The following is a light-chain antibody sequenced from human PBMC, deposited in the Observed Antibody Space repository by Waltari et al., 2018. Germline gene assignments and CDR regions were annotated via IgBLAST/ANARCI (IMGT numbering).Light chain of an antibody. CDR2: DTS. CDR1: QSVYNY. J-gene: IGKJ2*02. CDR3: QQRSAWPGT. V-gene: IGKV3-11*01. Sequence: EIVLTQSPATLSLSPGERATLSCRASQSVYNYLVWYQQKPGQAPRLLIYDTSNRATGIPARFSGSGSGTDFTLTISRVEPEDFGVYYCQQRSAWPGTFGQGTKLDIK.